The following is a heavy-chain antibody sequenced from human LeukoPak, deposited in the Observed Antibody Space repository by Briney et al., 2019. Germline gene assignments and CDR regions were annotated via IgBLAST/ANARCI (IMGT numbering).Heavy chain of an antibody. D-gene: IGHD4-17*01. CDR3: ARGTGDYLFDY. V-gene: IGHV3-21*01. CDR2: MSSRSNDI. Sequence: KSGGSLRLSCAASGFTFSSYSVNWVRQAPGKGLEWVSSMSSRSNDIYYADSLKGRFTISRDIAQNSLYLQMNSLRAEDTGIYYCARGTGDYLFDYWGQGTLVTVSS. CDR1: GFTFSSYS. J-gene: IGHJ4*02.